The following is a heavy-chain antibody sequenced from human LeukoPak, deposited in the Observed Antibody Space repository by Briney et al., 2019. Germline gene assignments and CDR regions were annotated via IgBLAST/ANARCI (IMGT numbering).Heavy chain of an antibody. Sequence: GESLKISCKGSGYTFTNYWIGWVRQMPGKGLEWMGIINSGGSDSSYSPSFQGRVTISADKSISTAYLQWSSLKASDTAMYYCARVPGSGSYKYFQHWGQGTLVTVSS. CDR1: GYTFTNYW. D-gene: IGHD3-10*01. CDR3: ARVPGSGSYKYFQH. J-gene: IGHJ1*01. CDR2: INSGGSDS. V-gene: IGHV5-51*01.